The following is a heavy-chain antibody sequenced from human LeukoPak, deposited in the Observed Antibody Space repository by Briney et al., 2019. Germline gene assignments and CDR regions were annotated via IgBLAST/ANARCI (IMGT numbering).Heavy chain of an antibody. V-gene: IGHV3-53*01. CDR3: AREAYYHDSSGYYGDAFDI. D-gene: IGHD3-22*01. CDR1: GFTVSSNY. J-gene: IGHJ3*02. CDR2: IYSGGST. Sequence: GGSLRLSCAASGFTVSSNYMSWVRQAPGKGLEWVSVIYSGGSTYYADSVKGRFTISRDNSKNTLYLQMNSLRAEDTAVYYCAREAYYHDSSGYYGDAFDIWGQGTMVTVSS.